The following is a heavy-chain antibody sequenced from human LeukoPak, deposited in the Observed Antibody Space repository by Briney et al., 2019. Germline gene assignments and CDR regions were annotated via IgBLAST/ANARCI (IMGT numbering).Heavy chain of an antibody. D-gene: IGHD2-21*02. V-gene: IGHV3-69-1*01. CDR2: ISSTSTI. CDR3: ARSCGADCRLIDY. CDR1: GFTFSPYS. Sequence: GVSLRLSCAASGFTFSPYSMNWVRQAPGKGLEWLSFISSTSTISYADSVKGRFTISRDNAKRSLFLQMSSLRVEDTAVYYCARSCGADCRLIDYWGQGTLVTVSS. J-gene: IGHJ4*02.